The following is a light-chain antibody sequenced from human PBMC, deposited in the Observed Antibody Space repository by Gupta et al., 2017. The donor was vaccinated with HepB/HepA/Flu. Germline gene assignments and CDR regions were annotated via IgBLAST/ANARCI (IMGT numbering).Light chain of an antibody. CDR2: GDS. CDR1: NFGRQR. J-gene: IGLJ3*02. V-gene: IGLV3-21*02. CDR3: QVWDSRSDDRV. Sequence: VLTQPPSVSVAPGERARILRGGDNFGRQRVDWSQQRPGQAPILVVYGDSDRPSGIPERFSGSKSGNTATLTISRGEAGDEADYYCQVWDSRSDDRVFGGGTKLTVL.